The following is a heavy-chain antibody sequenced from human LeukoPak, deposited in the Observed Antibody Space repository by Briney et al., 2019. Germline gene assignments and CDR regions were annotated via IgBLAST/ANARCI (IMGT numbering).Heavy chain of an antibody. V-gene: IGHV3-9*01. D-gene: IGHD5-24*01. CDR2: INYNSGST. Sequence: GGSLRLSCAASGFTFDDYAMHWVRQAPGKGLEWVSSINYNSGSTDYADSVKGRFTISRDNAKSSLYLQMNSLRAEDTALYYCAKGSRIGRWLPLDYWGQGTLVTASS. J-gene: IGHJ4*02. CDR1: GFTFDDYA. CDR3: AKGSRIGRWLPLDY.